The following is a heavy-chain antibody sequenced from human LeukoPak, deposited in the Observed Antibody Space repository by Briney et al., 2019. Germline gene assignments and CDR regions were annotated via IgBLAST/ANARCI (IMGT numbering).Heavy chain of an antibody. CDR1: GGSISSGGYY. CDR3: AREWATAPYYYYGMDV. Sequence: KASETLSLTCTVSGGSISSGGYYWSWIRQHPGKGLEWIGYIYYSGSTYYNPSLKSRVTISVDTSKNQFSLKLSSVTAADTAVYYCAREWATAPYYYYGMDVWGQGTTVTVSS. CDR2: IYYSGST. D-gene: IGHD1-26*01. V-gene: IGHV4-31*03. J-gene: IGHJ6*02.